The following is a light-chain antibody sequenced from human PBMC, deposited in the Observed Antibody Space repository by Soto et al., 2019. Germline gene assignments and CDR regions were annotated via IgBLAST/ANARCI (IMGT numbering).Light chain of an antibody. CDR2: PAS. CDR3: QQTYPTPRT. CDR1: QSISSY. J-gene: IGKJ1*01. Sequence: DIQMTQSPSSLSASVGDRVTITCRASQSISSYLNWYQQNPGKAPKLLIYPASSLQSGVPSRFSAIGSGTDFTLTISSLQPEDFATYYCQQTYPTPRTFGQGTKVEIK. V-gene: IGKV1-39*01.